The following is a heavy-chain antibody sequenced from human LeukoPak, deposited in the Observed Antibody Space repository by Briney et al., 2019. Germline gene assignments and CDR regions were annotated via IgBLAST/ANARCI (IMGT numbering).Heavy chain of an antibody. Sequence: AGGSLRLSCAASGFTFSSYAMSWVRQAPGKGLEWVSVIYSGGSTYYADSVKGRFTISRDNSKNTLYLQMNSLRAEDTAVYYCARECSGGSCYSDAFDIWGQGTMVTVSS. CDR1: GFTFSSYA. CDR2: IYSGGST. CDR3: ARECSGGSCYSDAFDI. D-gene: IGHD2-15*01. V-gene: IGHV3-66*01. J-gene: IGHJ3*02.